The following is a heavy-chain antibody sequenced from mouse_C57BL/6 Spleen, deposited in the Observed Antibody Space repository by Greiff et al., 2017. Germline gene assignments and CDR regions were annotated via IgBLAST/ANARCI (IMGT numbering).Heavy chain of an antibody. CDR2: INPSTGGT. CDR3: ARPYYGSSYYFDY. V-gene: IGHV1-42*01. CDR1: GYSFTGYY. D-gene: IGHD1-1*01. Sequence: VQLQQSGPELVKPGASVKISCKASGYSFTGYYMTWVKQSPEKSLEWIGEINPSTGGTTYNQKFKAKATLTVDKSSSTAYMQLKSLTSEDSAVYYCARPYYGSSYYFDYWGQGTTLTVSS. J-gene: IGHJ2*01.